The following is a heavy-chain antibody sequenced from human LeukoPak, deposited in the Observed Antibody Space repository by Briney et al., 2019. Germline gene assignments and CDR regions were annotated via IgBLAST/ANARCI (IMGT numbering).Heavy chain of an antibody. D-gene: IGHD1-26*01. CDR1: GFTFSSYA. CDR2: ISSNGGST. CDR3: AKEYTGTFSPFPSYFDN. J-gene: IGHJ4*02. Sequence: GGSLRLSCAASGFTFSSYAMHWVRQAPGKGLEYVSAISSNGGSTYYTNSVKGRFTISRDNSKNTLYLQMNSLRAEDTAIYYCAKEYTGTFSPFPSYFDNWGQGTLVTVSS. V-gene: IGHV3-64*01.